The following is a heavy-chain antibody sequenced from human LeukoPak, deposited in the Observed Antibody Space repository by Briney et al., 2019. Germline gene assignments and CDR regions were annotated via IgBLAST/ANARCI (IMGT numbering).Heavy chain of an antibody. CDR1: GGSISSSSSYY. CDR2: VYYSGTT. CDR3: ARGTLYRGWSYYLDF. J-gene: IGHJ4*02. V-gene: IGHV4-39*07. D-gene: IGHD6-19*01. Sequence: SETLSLTCTVSGGSISSSSSYYWGWIRQPPGKALEWIGSVYYSGTTSYNPSLKSRVTISVDMSKNHFSLRLRSVTAADTAMYYCARGTLYRGWSYYLDFWGQGSQVTVSS.